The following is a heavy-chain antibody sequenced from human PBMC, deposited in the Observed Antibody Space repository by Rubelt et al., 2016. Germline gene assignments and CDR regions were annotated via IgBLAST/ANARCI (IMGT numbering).Heavy chain of an antibody. CDR1: GGSFSGYY. J-gene: IGHJ4*02. D-gene: IGHD6-13*01. V-gene: IGHV4-34*01. CDR2: INHSGST. CDR3: ARLYSSTWTPYYFDY. Sequence: QVQLQQWGAGLLKPSETLSLTCAVYGGSFSGYYWSWIRQPPGKGLEWIGEINHSGSTNYNPSLKSRVTISVDTAKNQFSLKVRSWTAADTALYYCARLYSSTWTPYYFDYWGQGTLVTVSS.